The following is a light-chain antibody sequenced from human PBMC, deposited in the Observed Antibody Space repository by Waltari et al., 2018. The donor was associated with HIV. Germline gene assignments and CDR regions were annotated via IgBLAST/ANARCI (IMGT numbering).Light chain of an antibody. J-gene: IGLJ3*02. CDR3: ESYTSTSVWV. V-gene: IGLV2-14*03. CDR2: DVT. Sequence: QSALTQPASVSGSPGQSITISCTGSSSDVGGYNFVSWYHKHPGKAPRVLIYDVTTRPSGVSDRFAGSRSGDTASLTISGLQPEDEADYYCESYTSTSVWVFGGGTRLTVL. CDR1: SSDVGGYNF.